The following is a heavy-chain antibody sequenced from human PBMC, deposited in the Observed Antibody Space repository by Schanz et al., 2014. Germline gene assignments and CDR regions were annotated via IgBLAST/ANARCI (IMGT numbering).Heavy chain of an antibody. CDR1: GVSIGGYY. J-gene: IGHJ4*02. CDR2: ISTSGST. CDR3: ATWRGDDSGGHGQFDY. V-gene: IGHV4-4*07. Sequence: QVQLQESGPGLVKSSETLSLTCTVSGVSIGGYYWNWIRQPAGKGLEWIGRISTSGSTNYNPSLRSRVSMSIGTSKTHFSLRLSSLTAADTAVYYCATWRGDDSGGHGQFDYWGQGALVTVSS. D-gene: IGHD3-22*01.